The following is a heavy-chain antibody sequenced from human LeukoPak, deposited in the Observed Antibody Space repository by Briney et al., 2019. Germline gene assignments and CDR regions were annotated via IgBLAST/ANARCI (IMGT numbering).Heavy chain of an antibody. D-gene: IGHD5-18*01. CDR2: INTDGSST. V-gene: IGHV3-74*01. Sequence: GGSLRLSCAASGFTFSTYWMHWVRQAPGKGLVWVSRINTDGSSTSYADSVKGRFTISRDNAKNRLYVQMNSLRAEDTAVYYCATGSGLWSPDYWGQGTLVTVSS. CDR1: GFTFSTYW. CDR3: ATGSGLWSPDY. J-gene: IGHJ4*02.